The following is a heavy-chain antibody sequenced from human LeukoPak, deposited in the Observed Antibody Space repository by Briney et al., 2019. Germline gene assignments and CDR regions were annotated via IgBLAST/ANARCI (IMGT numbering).Heavy chain of an antibody. CDR1: GLTFSHYG. Sequence: GGSLRLSCATSGLTFSHYGMHWVRQAPGKGLEWVAVIWYDGSNEYNADSVKGRFTISRDNSKNTLFLQMNSLRAEDTAVYYCARELYGDLPGYWGQGTLVTVSS. J-gene: IGHJ4*02. CDR3: ARELYGDLPGY. D-gene: IGHD4-17*01. V-gene: IGHV3-33*01. CDR2: IWYDGSNE.